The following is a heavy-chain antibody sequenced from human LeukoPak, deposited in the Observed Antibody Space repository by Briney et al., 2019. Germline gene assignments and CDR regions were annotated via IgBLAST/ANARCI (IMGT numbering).Heavy chain of an antibody. CDR3: AASGYSTYY. CDR2: ISYDGSNK. CDR1: GFTLSSYA. D-gene: IGHD6-13*01. J-gene: IGHJ4*02. V-gene: IGHV3-30-3*01. Sequence: GGSLRLSCAASGFTLSSYAMHWVRQAPGKGLEWVAVISYDGSNKYYADSVKGRFTISRDNSKNTLYLQMNSLRAEDTAVYYCAASGYSTYYWGQGTLVTVSS.